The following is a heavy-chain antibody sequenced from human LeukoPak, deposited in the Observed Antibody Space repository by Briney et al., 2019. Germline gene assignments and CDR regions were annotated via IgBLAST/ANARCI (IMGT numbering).Heavy chain of an antibody. J-gene: IGHJ4*02. D-gene: IGHD4-17*01. CDR1: GFTFSNYW. CDR3: AKGGATVIDY. V-gene: IGHV3-74*01. Sequence: PGGSLRLSCAASGFTFSNYWTHWVRQAPGKGLVWVSRINSDGSSTTSADSVKGRFTISRDNAKNTLYLQMNSLRAEDTAVYYCAKGGATVIDYWGRGTLVTVSS. CDR2: INSDGSST.